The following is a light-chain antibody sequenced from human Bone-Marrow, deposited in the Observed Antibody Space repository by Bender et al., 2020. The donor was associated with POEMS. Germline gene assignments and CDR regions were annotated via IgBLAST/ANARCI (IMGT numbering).Light chain of an antibody. CDR1: SSDVGGYNY. V-gene: IGLV2-11*01. CDR2: DVT. Sequence: QSALTQPRSVSGSPGQSVTISCTGTSSDVGGYNYVSWYQQHPGKAPKLIIYDVTKRHSGVPDRLSGSKSGTSASLAISGLQSEDEADYYCAAWEDSLNGWVFGGGTKLTVL. CDR3: AAWEDSLNGWV. J-gene: IGLJ3*02.